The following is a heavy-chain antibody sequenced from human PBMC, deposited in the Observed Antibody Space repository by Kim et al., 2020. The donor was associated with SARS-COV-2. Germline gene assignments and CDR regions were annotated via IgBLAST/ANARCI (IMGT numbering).Heavy chain of an antibody. D-gene: IGHD5-18*01. CDR2: ISAYNGNT. CDR3: ARVLQLWLQYYFDY. J-gene: IGHJ4*02. CDR1: GYTFTSYG. V-gene: IGHV1-18*01. Sequence: ASVKVSCKASGYTFTSYGISWVRQAPGQGLEWMGWISAYNGNTNYAQKLQGRVTMTTDTSTSTAYMELRSLRSDDTAVYYCARVLQLWLQYYFDYWGQGTLVTVSS.